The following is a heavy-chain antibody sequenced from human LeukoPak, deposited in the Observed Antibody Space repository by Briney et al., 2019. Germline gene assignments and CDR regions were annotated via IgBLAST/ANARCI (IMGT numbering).Heavy chain of an antibody. V-gene: IGHV3-33*01. Sequence: GGSLRLSCAASGFXFSSYGMHWVRQAPGKGLEWVAVIWYHGRNKYYTDSVKGRFTISRDNSRDTLYLQMNGLRAEDTAVYYCARDRRDGYDWSLDYWGQGILVTVSS. CDR2: IWYHGRNK. D-gene: IGHD5-12*01. J-gene: IGHJ4*02. CDR3: ARDRRDGYDWSLDY. CDR1: GFXFSSYG.